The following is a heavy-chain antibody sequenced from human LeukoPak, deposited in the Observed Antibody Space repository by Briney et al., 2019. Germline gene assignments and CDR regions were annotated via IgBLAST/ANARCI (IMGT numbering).Heavy chain of an antibody. CDR3: ARDYGDHHFDY. Sequence: GGSLRLSCEVSGFTVSGNYMSWVRQAPGKGLDWVSIIYSGGNTYHADSVKGRFIISRDNSKNTLYLQMNSLRAEDTAVYYCARDYGDHHFDYWGQGTLVTVSS. CDR2: IYSGGNT. V-gene: IGHV3-53*01. D-gene: IGHD4-17*01. CDR1: GFTVSGNY. J-gene: IGHJ4*02.